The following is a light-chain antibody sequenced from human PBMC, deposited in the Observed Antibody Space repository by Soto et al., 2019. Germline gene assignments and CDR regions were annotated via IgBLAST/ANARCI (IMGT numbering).Light chain of an antibody. CDR1: SSNIGSNT. CDR3: QSYDSGLSAVV. Sequence: QSVLTQPPSASGTPGQRVTISCSGSSSNIGSNTVNWYQQLPGTAPKLLIYSNNQRPSGVPDRFSGSKSGTSASLAISGLQSEDEADYYCQSYDSGLSAVVFGGGTKLTVL. CDR2: SNN. J-gene: IGLJ2*01. V-gene: IGLV1-44*01.